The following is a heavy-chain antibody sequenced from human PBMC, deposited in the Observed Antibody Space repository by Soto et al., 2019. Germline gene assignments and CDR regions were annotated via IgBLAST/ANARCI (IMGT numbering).Heavy chain of an antibody. CDR1: GGSISSRGYY. CDR3: AGHYGQEVFDY. Sequence: PSETLSLTCTVSGGSISSRGYYWGWIRQPPGKGLEWIGSMYYSGSTYYNPSLKSRVTISVDTSKNQFSLKVSSVTAADTAVYYCAGHYGQEVFDYWGQGTLVTVSS. CDR2: MYYSGST. J-gene: IGHJ4*02. V-gene: IGHV4-39*01. D-gene: IGHD3-10*01.